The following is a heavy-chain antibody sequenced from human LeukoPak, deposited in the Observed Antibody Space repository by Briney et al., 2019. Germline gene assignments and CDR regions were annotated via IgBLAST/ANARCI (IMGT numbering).Heavy chain of an antibody. CDR1: GDSISSYY. D-gene: IGHD6-13*01. CDR2: IHPSGST. J-gene: IGHJ4*02. Sequence: PSETLSLTCTVSGDSISSYYWSWIRQPAGKGLEWIGRIHPSGSTNYNPSLKSRLTLSVDTSKNQFSLKLSSVTAADTAVYYCARAGAAAAGSFDYWGQGTLVTVSS. V-gene: IGHV4-4*07. CDR3: ARAGAAAAGSFDY.